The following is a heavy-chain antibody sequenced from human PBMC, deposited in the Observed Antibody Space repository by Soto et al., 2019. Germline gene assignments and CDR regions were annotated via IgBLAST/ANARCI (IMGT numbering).Heavy chain of an antibody. CDR3: AKESSSAWRPNFDY. J-gene: IGHJ4*02. Sequence: PGGSLRLSCAASGFTFSTYTMSWVRRAPGKGLERVSSIGGSGYRTFYADSVKGRFTISRDNLRNIFYLQMNSLRAEDTAVYYCAKESSSAWRPNFDYWGQGALVTVS. D-gene: IGHD6-19*01. CDR2: IGGSGYRT. CDR1: GFTFSTYT. V-gene: IGHV3-23*01.